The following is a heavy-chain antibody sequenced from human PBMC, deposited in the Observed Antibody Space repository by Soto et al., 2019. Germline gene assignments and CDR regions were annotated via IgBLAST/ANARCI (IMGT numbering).Heavy chain of an antibody. J-gene: IGHJ6*02. CDR2: ISAHNGNT. Sequence: ASVKVSCKASGYTFTGYGISWVRQAPGQGLEWMGWISAHNGNTDYAQKFQGRVTMTTDTSTSTASMELRSLRSDDTAVYYCARGSYISSWYGIPPDLSHGMDVWGQGTTVTVSS. CDR1: GYTFTGYG. V-gene: IGHV1-18*04. D-gene: IGHD6-13*01. CDR3: ARGSYISSWYGIPPDLSHGMDV.